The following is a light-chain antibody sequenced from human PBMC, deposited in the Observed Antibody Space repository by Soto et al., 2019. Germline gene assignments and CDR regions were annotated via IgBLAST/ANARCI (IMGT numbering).Light chain of an antibody. CDR2: WAS. V-gene: IGKV4-1*01. J-gene: IGKJ1*01. Sequence: DIVMTQSPDSLAVSLGERATINCKSSQSVLYSSNNKNYLAWYQHKPGQPPKLLIYWASTRESGVPDRFSGSGSGTDFTLTISSLQAEDVAVYYCQQYYSTPQTFSQGTKVEIK. CDR1: QSVLYSSNNKNY. CDR3: QQYYSTPQT.